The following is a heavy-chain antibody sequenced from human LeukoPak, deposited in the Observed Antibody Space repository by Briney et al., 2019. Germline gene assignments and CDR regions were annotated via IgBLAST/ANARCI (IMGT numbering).Heavy chain of an antibody. D-gene: IGHD5-12*01. J-gene: IGHJ6*03. CDR3: ARAKPIGAYYYYMDV. CDR2: IYYSGST. Sequence: SETLSLTCTVSGGSISSSSYYWGWIRQPPGKGLEWIGSIYYSGSTNYNPSLKSRVTISVDTSKNQFSLKLSSVTAADTAVYYCARAKPIGAYYYYMDVWGKGTTVTVSS. CDR1: GGSISSSSYY. V-gene: IGHV4-39*07.